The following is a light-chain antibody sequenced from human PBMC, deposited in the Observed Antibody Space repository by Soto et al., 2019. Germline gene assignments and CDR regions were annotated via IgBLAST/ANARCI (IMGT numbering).Light chain of an antibody. CDR3: SSYTSSSTLYYV. CDR1: SSDVGGYNY. CDR2: DVS. Sequence: QSALTQPASVSGSPGQSITISCTGTSSDVGGYNYVSWYQQHPGKAPKLMIYDVSNRPSGVSNRFPGSKSGNTASLTISGLQADDEADYYCSSYTSSSTLYYVTGTGIKVTVL. J-gene: IGLJ1*01. V-gene: IGLV2-14*01.